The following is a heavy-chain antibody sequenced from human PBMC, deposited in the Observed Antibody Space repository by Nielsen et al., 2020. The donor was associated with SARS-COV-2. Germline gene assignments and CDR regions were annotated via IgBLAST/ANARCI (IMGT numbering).Heavy chain of an antibody. D-gene: IGHD3-16*02. Sequence: GESLKISCVASGFTFKNFAMSWVRQAPGKGLEWVSAISGSGEKTYYTDAVKGRFTISRDNSKNTLYLQMNSLRAEDTAVYYCARDFHFRGELTSWYFDLWGHGALVTVSS. V-gene: IGHV3-23*01. CDR3: ARDFHFRGELTSWYFDL. J-gene: IGHJ2*01. CDR2: ISGSGEKT. CDR1: GFTFKNFA.